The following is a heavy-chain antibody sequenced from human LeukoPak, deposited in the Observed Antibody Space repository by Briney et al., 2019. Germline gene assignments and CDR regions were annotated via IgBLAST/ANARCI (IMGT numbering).Heavy chain of an antibody. CDR2: INPDGSEK. CDR3: ARYYDPPVGDAFDI. V-gene: IGHV3-7*01. D-gene: IGHD3-16*01. CDR1: GFRFGSDW. J-gene: IGHJ3*02. Sequence: PGGSLRLSCAASGFRFGSDWMSWVRQAPGKGLEWVANINPDGSEKYYVDSVKGRFTISRDNDKNSLYLQLNSLRAEDTAVYYCARYYDPPVGDAFDIWDQGTMVTVSS.